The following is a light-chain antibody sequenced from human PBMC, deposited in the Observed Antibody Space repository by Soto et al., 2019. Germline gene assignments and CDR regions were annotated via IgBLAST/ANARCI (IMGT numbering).Light chain of an antibody. CDR1: QSVSSY. V-gene: IGKV3-15*01. CDR2: GAS. CDR3: QQYNNWPRAT. Sequence: EIVLTQSPATLSLSPGERATLSCRASQSVSSYLAWYQQKPGQAPRLLIFGASTRATGIPARFSGSGSGTEFTLTISSLQSEDFGVYYCQQYNNWPRATFGGGTKADNK. J-gene: IGKJ4*01.